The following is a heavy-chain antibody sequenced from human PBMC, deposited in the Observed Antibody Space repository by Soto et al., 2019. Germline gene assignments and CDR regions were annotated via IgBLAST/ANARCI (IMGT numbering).Heavy chain of an antibody. CDR1: GGSISSYY. Sequence: PSETLSLTCTVSGGSISSYYWSWIRQPPGKGLEWIGYIYYSGSTNYNPSLKSRVTISVDTSKNQFSLKLSSVTAADTAVYYCARVNWGSSNYYYGMDVWGQGTTVTVSS. CDR2: IYYSGST. J-gene: IGHJ6*02. CDR3: ARVNWGSSNYYYGMDV. V-gene: IGHV4-59*01. D-gene: IGHD7-27*01.